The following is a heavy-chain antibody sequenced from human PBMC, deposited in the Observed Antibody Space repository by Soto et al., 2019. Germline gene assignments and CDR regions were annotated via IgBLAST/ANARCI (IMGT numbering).Heavy chain of an antibody. J-gene: IGHJ4*02. CDR2: INHSGST. CDR3: ARDKITGLFDY. Sequence: PSETLSLTCAVYGGYFSGYSLTWIRQPPGTGLEWIGEINHSGSTNYNPSLKSRVTISVDTSKNQFSLKLTSVTAADTAVYYCARDKITGLFDYWGQGTLVTVSS. CDR1: GGYFSGYS. V-gene: IGHV4-34*01. D-gene: IGHD2-8*02.